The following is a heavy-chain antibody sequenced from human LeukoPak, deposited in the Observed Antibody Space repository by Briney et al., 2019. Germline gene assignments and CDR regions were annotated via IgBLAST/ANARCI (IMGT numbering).Heavy chain of an antibody. CDR1: GYTFTSYD. Sequence: VASVKVSCKASGYTFTSYDINWVRQAPGQGLEWMGGIIPIFGTANYAQKFQGRVTITTDESTSTAYMELSSLRSEDTAVYYCARTGYSGYETRTYYYYYMDVWGKGTTVTVSS. CDR2: IIPIFGTA. D-gene: IGHD5-12*01. J-gene: IGHJ6*03. CDR3: ARTGYSGYETRTYYYYYMDV. V-gene: IGHV1-69*05.